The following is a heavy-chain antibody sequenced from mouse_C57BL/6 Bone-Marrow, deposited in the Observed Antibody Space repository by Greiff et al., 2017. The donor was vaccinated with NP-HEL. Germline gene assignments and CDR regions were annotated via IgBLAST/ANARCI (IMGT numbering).Heavy chain of an antibody. V-gene: IGHV3-6*01. Sequence: ESGPGLVKPSQSLSLTCSVTGYSITSGYYWNWIRQFPGNKLEWMGYISYDGSNNYNPSLKNRIFITRDTSKNQFFLKLNSVTTEDTATYYCARTRFYGSAYWGQGTLVTVSA. CDR1: GYSITSGYY. J-gene: IGHJ3*01. CDR2: ISYDGSN. CDR3: ARTRFYGSAY. D-gene: IGHD1-2*01.